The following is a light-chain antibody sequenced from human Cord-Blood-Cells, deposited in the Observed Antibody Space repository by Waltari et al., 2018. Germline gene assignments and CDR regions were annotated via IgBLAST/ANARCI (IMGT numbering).Light chain of an antibody. J-gene: IGLJ3*02. CDR1: SSDVGSYNL. Sequence: QSALTQPASVSGSPGQSITISCTGTSSDVGSYNLVSWYQQHPGKAPKRMIYEVSKRPSVVSNRVSGSKSGNTASLTISGLQAEDEADYYCCSYAGSSTWVFGGGTMLTVL. CDR2: EVS. CDR3: CSYAGSSTWV. V-gene: IGLV2-23*02.